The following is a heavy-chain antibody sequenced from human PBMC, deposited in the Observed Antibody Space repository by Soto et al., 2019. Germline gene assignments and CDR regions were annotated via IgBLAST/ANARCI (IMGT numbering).Heavy chain of an antibody. CDR3: ARFYRYSGSYYFDY. Sequence: GGSLRLSCAASGFTFSSYAMHWVRQAPGKGLEWVAVISYDGSNKYYADSVKGRFTISRDNSKSTLYLQMNSLRAEDTAVYYCARFYRYSGSYYFDYWGQGTLVTVSS. V-gene: IGHV3-30-3*01. CDR1: GFTFSSYA. D-gene: IGHD1-26*01. CDR2: ISYDGSNK. J-gene: IGHJ4*02.